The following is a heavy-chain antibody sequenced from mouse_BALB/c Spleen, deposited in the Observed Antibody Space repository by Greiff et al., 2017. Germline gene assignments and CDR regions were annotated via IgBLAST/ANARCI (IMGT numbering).Heavy chain of an antibody. V-gene: IGHV3-2*02. Sequence: VQLQQSGPGLVKPSQSLSLTCTVTGYSITSDYAWNWIRQFPGNKLEWMGYISYSGSTSYNPSLKSRISITRDTSKNQFFLQLNSVTTEDTATYYCARWDYYGSSYPYAMDYWGQGTSVTVSS. CDR2: ISYSGST. CDR1: GYSITSDYA. J-gene: IGHJ4*01. D-gene: IGHD1-1*01. CDR3: ARWDYYGSSYPYAMDY.